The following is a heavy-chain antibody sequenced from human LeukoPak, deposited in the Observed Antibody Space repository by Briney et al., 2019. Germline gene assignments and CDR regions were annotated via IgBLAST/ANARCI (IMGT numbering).Heavy chain of an antibody. D-gene: IGHD3-3*01. CDR1: GGSISSSSCY. CDR3: ARQMSGYRYYYYYYMDV. CDR2: IYYSGST. V-gene: IGHV4-39*01. Sequence: SETLSLTCTVSGGSISSSSCYWGWIRQPPGKGLEWIGSIYYSGSTYYNPSLKSRVTISVDTSKNQFSLKLSSVTAADTAVYYCARQMSGYRYYYYYYMDVWGKGTTVTVSS. J-gene: IGHJ6*03.